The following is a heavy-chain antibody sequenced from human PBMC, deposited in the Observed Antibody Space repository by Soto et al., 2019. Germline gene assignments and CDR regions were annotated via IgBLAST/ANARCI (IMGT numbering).Heavy chain of an antibody. Sequence: PGGSLRLSCAASGFIFSSYSMHWVRQAPGKGLEWVSFISSSSSYIYYADSVKGRFTISRDNAKNSLFLQMNSLRAEDTAVYYCASGGHGGNSPGYDYWGLGTLVTVSS. CDR2: ISSSSSYI. J-gene: IGHJ4*02. CDR3: ASGGHGGNSPGYDY. CDR1: GFIFSSYS. V-gene: IGHV3-21*01. D-gene: IGHD2-21*02.